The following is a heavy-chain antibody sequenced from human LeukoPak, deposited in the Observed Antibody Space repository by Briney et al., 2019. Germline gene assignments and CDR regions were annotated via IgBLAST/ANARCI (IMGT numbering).Heavy chain of an antibody. CDR2: ISYDGGNE. Sequence: GGSLRLSCAASGFTFSTYGMHWVRQAPGKGLEWVAVISYDGGNEYYADSVKGRFTISRDNSKNTLYLQMSSLRAEDTAVYYCAKEFNRGLPDYWGQGTLVTVPS. CDR3: AKEFNRGLPDY. V-gene: IGHV3-30*18. J-gene: IGHJ4*02. CDR1: GFTFSTYG. D-gene: IGHD2-21*01.